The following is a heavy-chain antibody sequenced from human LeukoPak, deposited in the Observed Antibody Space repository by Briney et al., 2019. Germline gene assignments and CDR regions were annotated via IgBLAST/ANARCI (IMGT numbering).Heavy chain of an antibody. Sequence: PSQTLSLTCTVSGGSISSGGYYWSWIRQPPGKGLEWIGEINHSGSTNYNPSLKSRVTISVDTSKNQFSLKLSSVTAADTAVYYCARGDSSSSGWFDPWGQGTLVTVSS. CDR3: ARGDSSSSGWFDP. J-gene: IGHJ5*02. V-gene: IGHV4-30-2*01. CDR2: INHSGST. D-gene: IGHD6-13*01. CDR1: GGSISSGGYY.